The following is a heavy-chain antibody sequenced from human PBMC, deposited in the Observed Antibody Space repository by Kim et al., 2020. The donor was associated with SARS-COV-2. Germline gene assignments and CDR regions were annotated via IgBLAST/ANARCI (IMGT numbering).Heavy chain of an antibody. Sequence: DYAVSVKSRITINPDTSKNVFSLQLNSVTPEDTAVYYCARAAAGTRSWFDLWGQGTLVTVSS. J-gene: IGHJ5*02. D-gene: IGHD6-13*01. V-gene: IGHV6-1*01. CDR3: ARAAAGTRSWFDL.